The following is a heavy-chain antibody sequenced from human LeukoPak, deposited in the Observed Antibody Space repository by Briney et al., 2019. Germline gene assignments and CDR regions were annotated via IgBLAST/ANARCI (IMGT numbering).Heavy chain of an antibody. CDR1: GYTFTGYY. Sequence: ASVKVSCKASGYTFTGYYMHWVRQAPGQGLEWMGWIYPNSGGTNYAQKFQGRVTMTRDTSISTAYMELSRLRSDDTAVYYCARVHVLLWFGELLSYGMDVWGQGTTVTVSS. V-gene: IGHV1-2*02. CDR3: ARVHVLLWFGELLSYGMDV. J-gene: IGHJ6*02. D-gene: IGHD3-10*01. CDR2: IYPNSGGT.